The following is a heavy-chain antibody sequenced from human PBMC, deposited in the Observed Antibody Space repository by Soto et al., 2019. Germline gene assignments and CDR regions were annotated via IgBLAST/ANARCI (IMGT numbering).Heavy chain of an antibody. CDR2: ISSSGEGT. CDR1: GFTFSSYA. Sequence: EVQLLESGGGLVQPGGSLRLSCAASGFTFSSYAMSWVRQAPGKGLEWVSGISSSGEGTYYADSVKGRFTISRDKSKNTLDVQMNSLRAEDTAVYYCAKDEGYYYGMDVWGQGTTVTVSS. CDR3: AKDEGYYYGMDV. J-gene: IGHJ6*02. V-gene: IGHV3-23*01.